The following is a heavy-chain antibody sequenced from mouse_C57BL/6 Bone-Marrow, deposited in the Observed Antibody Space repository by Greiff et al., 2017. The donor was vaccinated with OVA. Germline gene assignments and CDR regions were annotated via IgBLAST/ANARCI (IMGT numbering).Heavy chain of an antibody. CDR2: IDPENGDT. CDR1: GFNIKDDY. J-gene: IGHJ2*01. CDR3: TTYPFITTVVADY. Sequence: EVQLQQSGAELVRPGASVKLSCTASGFNIKDDYMHWVKQRPEQGLEWIGWIDPENGDTEYASEFQGKATITADTSSNTAYLQLSSLTSEDTAVYYCTTYPFITTVVADYWGQGTTLTVSS. V-gene: IGHV14-4*01. D-gene: IGHD1-1*01.